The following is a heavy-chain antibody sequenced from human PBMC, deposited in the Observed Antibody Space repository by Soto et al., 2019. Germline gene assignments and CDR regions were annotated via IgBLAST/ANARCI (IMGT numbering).Heavy chain of an antibody. J-gene: IGHJ4*02. V-gene: IGHV3-7*01. D-gene: IGHD3-16*02. CDR1: GFILRNYW. CDR3: ARDGYGYNSLDK. Sequence: EVQLVESGGGSVQPGGSLRLSCATSGFILRNYWMSWVRQAPGKGLEWVANIKEDGGGKYFGESVRGRFTVSRDNARNSLYLQMNSLRAEDTAVYYCARDGYGYNSLDKWCPGTLVTVSS. CDR2: IKEDGGGK.